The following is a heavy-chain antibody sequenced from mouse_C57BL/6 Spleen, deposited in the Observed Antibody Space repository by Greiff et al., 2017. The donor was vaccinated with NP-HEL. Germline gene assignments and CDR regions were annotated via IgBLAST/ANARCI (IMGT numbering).Heavy chain of an antibody. Sequence: EVKLVESGEGLVKPGGSLKLSCAASGFTFSSYAMSWVRQTPEKRLEWVAYISSGGDYIYYADTVKGRFTISRDNARNTLYLQMSSLKSEDTAMYYCTRDPDYSNFYFDYWGQGTTLTVSS. CDR1: GFTFSSYA. CDR3: TRDPDYSNFYFDY. D-gene: IGHD2-5*01. J-gene: IGHJ2*01. CDR2: ISSGGDYI. V-gene: IGHV5-9-1*02.